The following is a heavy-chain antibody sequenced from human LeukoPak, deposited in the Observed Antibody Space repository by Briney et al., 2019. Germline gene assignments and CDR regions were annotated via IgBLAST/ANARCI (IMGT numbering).Heavy chain of an antibody. CDR3: GRPNPDSSGYYGSFDP. Sequence: SETLSLTCSVSGGSISSSSDYWGWVRQPPGKGLEWIGSIYHSETTYYNPSLKSRVIISVDTSKNQFSLKLNSVTAADTAVYYCGRPNPDSSGYYGSFDPWGQGILVTVSS. CDR2: IYHSETT. V-gene: IGHV4-39*01. D-gene: IGHD3-22*01. J-gene: IGHJ5*02. CDR1: GGSISSSSDY.